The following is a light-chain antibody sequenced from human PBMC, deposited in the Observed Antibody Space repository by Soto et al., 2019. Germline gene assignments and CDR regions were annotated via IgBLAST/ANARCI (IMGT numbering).Light chain of an antibody. V-gene: IGLV1-40*01. CDR1: SSNIGAGYD. CDR2: SNN. J-gene: IGLJ3*02. CDR3: QSYDSSLSGYWV. Sequence: QPVLTQPPSVSGAPGQRVTISCTGSSSNIGAGYDVNWYQQLPGTAPKLLMYSNNNRPSGVPDRFSGSKSGTSASLAITGLQAEDEADYYCQSYDSSLSGYWVFGGGTQLTVL.